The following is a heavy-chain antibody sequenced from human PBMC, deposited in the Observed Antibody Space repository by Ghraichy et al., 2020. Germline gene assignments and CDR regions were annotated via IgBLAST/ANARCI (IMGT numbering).Heavy chain of an antibody. V-gene: IGHV3-33*01. CDR1: GFTFSSYG. CDR2: IWYDGSKT. D-gene: IGHD3-10*01. J-gene: IGHJ4*02. CDR3: ARFYGSETKGRFDY. Sequence: LSLTCAASGFTFSSYGMHWVRQAPGKGLEWVAVIWYDGSKTYYADSVKGRFTISRDNSKNTLYLQMNSLRAEDTAVYYCARFYGSETKGRFDYWGQGTLVTVSS.